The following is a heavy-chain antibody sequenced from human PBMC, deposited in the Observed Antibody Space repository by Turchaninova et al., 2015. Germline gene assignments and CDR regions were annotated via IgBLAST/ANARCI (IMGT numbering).Heavy chain of an antibody. CDR3: ARDGGAVGAFDY. V-gene: IGHV4-34*01. J-gene: IGHJ4*02. D-gene: IGHD1-26*01. CDR2: IKHSGRT. CDR1: VGSFWGYY. Sequence: QVQLQQWGAGLLRPSEPLSPSCAWYVGSFWGYYWRWIRQPPGNGSEWNGEIKHSGRTNYKPSLKSRVTMSLDTSKNQLSLKLSSVTAADTALYYCARDGGAVGAFDYWGQGTLVTVSS.